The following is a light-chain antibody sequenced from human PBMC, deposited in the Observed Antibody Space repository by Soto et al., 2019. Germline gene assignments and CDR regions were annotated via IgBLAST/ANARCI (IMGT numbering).Light chain of an antibody. CDR3: QQRSEWPIT. Sequence: EIVLTQSPATLSLYPGERATLSCRASQSVSSYLAWYQQKPGQAPRLLIYDASNRATGIPARFSGSGSGTDFTLTISSLEPEDFAVYYCQQRSEWPITFGQGTRLEV. CDR2: DAS. V-gene: IGKV3-11*01. J-gene: IGKJ5*01. CDR1: QSVSSY.